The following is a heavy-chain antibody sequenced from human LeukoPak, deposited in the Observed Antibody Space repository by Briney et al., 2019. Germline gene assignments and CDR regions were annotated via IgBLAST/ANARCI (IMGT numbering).Heavy chain of an antibody. V-gene: IGHV4-59*12. CDR3: AREYGDDNWFDP. Sequence: SETLSLTCTVSGGSISSYYWSWIRQPPGKGLEWIGYIYYSGSTYYNPSLKSRVNTSVDTSKNQFSLKLSSVTAADTAVYYCAREYGDDNWFDPWGQGTLVTVSS. CDR1: GGSISSYY. CDR2: IYYSGST. J-gene: IGHJ5*02. D-gene: IGHD2-21*02.